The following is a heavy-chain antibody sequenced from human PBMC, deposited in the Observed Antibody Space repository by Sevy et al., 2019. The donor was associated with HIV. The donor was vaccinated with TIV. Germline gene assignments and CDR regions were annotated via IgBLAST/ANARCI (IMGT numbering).Heavy chain of an antibody. J-gene: IGHJ6*02. Sequence: GGSLRLSCAASGFTFSIYAMSWVRQAPGKGLEWVSSISRSGGSTHYADSVKGRLTISRDNSKGTRFRQMNSRRAGDTAVYYCAKVDVVVPVADYGLDVWGQGTTVTVSS. V-gene: IGHV3-23*01. CDR2: ISRSGGST. D-gene: IGHD2-2*01. CDR3: AKVDVVVPVADYGLDV. CDR1: GFTFSIYA.